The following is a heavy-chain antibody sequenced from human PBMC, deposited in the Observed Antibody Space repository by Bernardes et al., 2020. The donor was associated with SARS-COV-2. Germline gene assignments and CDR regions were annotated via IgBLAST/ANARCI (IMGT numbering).Heavy chain of an antibody. CDR1: GFTFSSYG. V-gene: IGHV3-33*01. D-gene: IGHD1-26*01. J-gene: IGHJ6*02. CDR2: IWYDGSNK. CDR3: AREKIVGATMGGSYYYYGMDV. Sequence: GGSLRLSCAASGFTFSSYGMHWVRQAPGKGLEWVAVIWYDGSNKYYADSVKGRFTISRDNSKNTLYLQMNSLRAEDTAVYYCAREKIVGATMGGSYYYYGMDVWGQGTTVTVSS.